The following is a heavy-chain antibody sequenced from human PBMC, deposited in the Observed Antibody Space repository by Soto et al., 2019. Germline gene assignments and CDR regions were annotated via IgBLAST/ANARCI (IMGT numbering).Heavy chain of an antibody. V-gene: IGHV3-23*01. CDR3: ARSEMTYNWND. CDR1: GFTFRGDA. Sequence: GSLRLSCAASGFTFRGDAMSWVRQAPGKGLEWVSSISGSGEMTHYAESVKGRFTISRDNSKNTLYLQMESLRAEDTALYYCARSEMTYNWNDWGQGTRGTASA. CDR2: ISGSGEMT. J-gene: IGHJ4*02. D-gene: IGHD1-1*01.